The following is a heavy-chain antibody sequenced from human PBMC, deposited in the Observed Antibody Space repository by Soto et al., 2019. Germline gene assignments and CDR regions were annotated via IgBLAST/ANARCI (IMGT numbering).Heavy chain of an antibody. CDR1: GYSFVTYW. J-gene: IGHJ3*02. CDR3: ARHRSQWLSVGEHEGFDI. CDR2: IYPGNSET. D-gene: IGHD6-19*01. V-gene: IGHV5-51*01. Sequence: ESLKISFQASGYSFVTYWIGWVRQIPGKGLEWMGIIYPGNSETKYSPPFQGQVTFSVDKSNSTAYLQWSTLKASDTATYYCARHRSQWLSVGEHEGFDIWGLGTRVTVSS.